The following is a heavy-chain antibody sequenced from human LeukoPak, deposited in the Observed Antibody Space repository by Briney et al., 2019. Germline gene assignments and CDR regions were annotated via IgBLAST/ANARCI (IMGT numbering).Heavy chain of an antibody. Sequence: QPGGSLRLSCAASGFTFSSYWMSWVRQAPGKGLEGVANIKQDGSEKYYVDSVKGRFTISRDNAKNSLYLQMNSLRAEDTAVYYCASLVEDSSGWVFDYWGQGTLVTVSS. V-gene: IGHV3-7*01. CDR3: ASLVEDSSGWVFDY. CDR1: GFTFSSYW. J-gene: IGHJ4*02. D-gene: IGHD6-19*01. CDR2: IKQDGSEK.